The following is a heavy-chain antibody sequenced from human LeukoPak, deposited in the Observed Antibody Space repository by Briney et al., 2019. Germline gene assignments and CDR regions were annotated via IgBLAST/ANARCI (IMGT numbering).Heavy chain of an antibody. J-gene: IGHJ4*02. CDR3: ARDHRELVDY. CDR1: GGTFSSYA. Sequence: ASVKVSCKASGGTFSSYAISWVRQAPGQGLEWMGRIIPILGIANYAQKFQGRVMITADKSTSTAYMELSSLRSEDTAVYYCARDHRELVDYWGQGTLVTVSS. V-gene: IGHV1-69*04. CDR2: IIPILGIA. D-gene: IGHD1-26*01.